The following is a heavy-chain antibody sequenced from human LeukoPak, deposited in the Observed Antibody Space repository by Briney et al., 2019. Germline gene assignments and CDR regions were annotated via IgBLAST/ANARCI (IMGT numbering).Heavy chain of an antibody. CDR1: GGSISSSSYY. J-gene: IGHJ4*02. Sequence: PSETLSLTCTVSGGSISSSSYYWGWIRQPPGKGLEWIGSIYYSGSTYYNPSLKSRVTISVDTSKNQFSLKLSSVTAADTAVYYCARDRPEITMIVVDKQFDYWGQGTLVTVSS. CDR2: IYYSGST. V-gene: IGHV4-39*07. D-gene: IGHD3-22*01. CDR3: ARDRPEITMIVVDKQFDY.